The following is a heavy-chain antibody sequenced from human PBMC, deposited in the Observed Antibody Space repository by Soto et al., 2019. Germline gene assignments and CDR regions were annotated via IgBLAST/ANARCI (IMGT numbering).Heavy chain of an antibody. Sequence: SATLSLTCTVSGGSISSGDYYWSWIRQPPGKGLEWIGYIYYSGSTYYNPSLKSRVTISVDTSKNQFPLKLSSVTAADTAVYYCAGAKIAYCGGDCWFDPWGQGTLVTVSS. CDR3: AGAKIAYCGGDCWFDP. V-gene: IGHV4-30-4*01. CDR1: GGSISSGDYY. J-gene: IGHJ5*02. CDR2: IYYSGST. D-gene: IGHD2-21*02.